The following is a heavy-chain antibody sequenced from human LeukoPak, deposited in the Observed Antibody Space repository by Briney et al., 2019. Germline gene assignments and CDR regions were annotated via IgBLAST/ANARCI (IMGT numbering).Heavy chain of an antibody. CDR2: ITDAVGST. J-gene: IGHJ4*02. V-gene: IGHV3-23*01. Sequence: GGSLRLSCAASGFTFSSYAMSWVRQAPGKGLDWASAITDAVGSTHYADSVKGRFTISSDNSKNTVYLQMNSLRPEDMAVYYCAKEIFSGLLYIDYWGQGTLVTVSS. CDR1: GFTFSSYA. D-gene: IGHD5-12*01. CDR3: AKEIFSGLLYIDY.